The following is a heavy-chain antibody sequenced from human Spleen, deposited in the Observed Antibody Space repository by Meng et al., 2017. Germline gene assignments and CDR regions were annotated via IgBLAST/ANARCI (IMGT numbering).Heavy chain of an antibody. J-gene: IGHJ3*02. CDR2: IKQDGSDK. D-gene: IGHD4-17*01. V-gene: IGHV3-7*01. CDR3: ARDPDYGAFVI. Sequence: GGSLRLSCAASGFTFRSSWMGWVRQPPGRGLEWVANIKQDGSDKQYADSVRGRFTISRDDAENSLYLQMDNVRAEDMAAYYCARDPDYGAFVIWGQGTMVTVSS. CDR1: GFTFRSSW.